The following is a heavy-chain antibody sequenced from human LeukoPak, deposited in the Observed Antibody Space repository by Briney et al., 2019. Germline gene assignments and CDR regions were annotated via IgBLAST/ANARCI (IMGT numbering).Heavy chain of an antibody. J-gene: IGHJ4*02. CDR1: GFTFSSYW. D-gene: IGHD6-13*01. CDR2: IKQDGGEK. Sequence: GGSLRLSCAASGFTFSSYWMSWVRQAPGKGLEWVANIKQDGGEKYYVDSVKGRFTISRDNAKNSLYLQMNSLRAEDTAVYYCARERYLAAAGRVFDYWGQGTLVTVSS. CDR3: ARERYLAAAGRVFDY. V-gene: IGHV3-7*01.